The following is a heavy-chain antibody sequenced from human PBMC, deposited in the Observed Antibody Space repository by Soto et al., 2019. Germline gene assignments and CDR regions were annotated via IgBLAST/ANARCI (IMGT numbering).Heavy chain of an antibody. CDR2: INHSGST. Sequence: QVQLQQWGAGLLKPSETLSLTCAVYGGSFSGYYWNWIRQPPGKGLEWIGEINHSGSTNYNPSLKNRFTISVDTSKNQFSLKLSSVTAAVTAVYYCARGWGRIFNYWGQGTLVTVSS. J-gene: IGHJ4*02. CDR1: GGSFSGYY. V-gene: IGHV4-34*01. CDR3: ARGWGRIFNY. D-gene: IGHD7-27*01.